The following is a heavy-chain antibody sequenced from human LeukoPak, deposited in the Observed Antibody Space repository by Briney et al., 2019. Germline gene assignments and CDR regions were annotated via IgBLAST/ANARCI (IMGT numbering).Heavy chain of an antibody. Sequence: ASVKVSCKASGYTFTSYDINWVRQATGQGLEWMGWMNPNSGNTGCAQKFQGRVTMTRNTSISTAYMELSSLRSEDTAVYYCARAQGIAAAGTNWFDPWGQGTLVTVSS. CDR2: MNPNSGNT. CDR1: GYTFTSYD. CDR3: ARAQGIAAAGTNWFDP. J-gene: IGHJ5*02. V-gene: IGHV1-8*01. D-gene: IGHD6-13*01.